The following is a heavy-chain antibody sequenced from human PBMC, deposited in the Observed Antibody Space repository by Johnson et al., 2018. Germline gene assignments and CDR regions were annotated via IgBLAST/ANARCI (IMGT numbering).Heavy chain of an antibody. D-gene: IGHD2-15*01. CDR1: GFTFSSYG. V-gene: IGHV3-30*18. Sequence: VQLLESGGGVVQPGRSLRLSCAASGFTFSSYGMHWVRQAPGKGLEWVAVISYDGSNKYYADSVKGRFTISRDNSKNTLYLQMNSLRGEDTAVYYWAKYGVDIGRTSMDVWGQGTTVTVSS. J-gene: IGHJ6*02. CDR2: ISYDGSNK. CDR3: AKYGVDIGRTSMDV.